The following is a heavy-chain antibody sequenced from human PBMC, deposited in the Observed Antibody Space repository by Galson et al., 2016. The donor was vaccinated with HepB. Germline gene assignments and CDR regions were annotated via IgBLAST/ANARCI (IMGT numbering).Heavy chain of an antibody. Sequence: ETLSLTCTVSGASMSSYYWSWIRQSPGKGLEWIGYIYYSGSANYNPPLKSRLTISVDTSKDQFSLTLTSVTAADTGFYFCARGLGRRQWLSLKALDYWGQGTLVTVSS. CDR3: ARGLGRRQWLSLKALDY. CDR1: GASMSSYY. CDR2: IYYSGSA. J-gene: IGHJ4*02. V-gene: IGHV4-59*12. D-gene: IGHD6-19*01.